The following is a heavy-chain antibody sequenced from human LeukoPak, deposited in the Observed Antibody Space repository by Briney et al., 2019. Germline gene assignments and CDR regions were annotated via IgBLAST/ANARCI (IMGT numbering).Heavy chain of an antibody. Sequence: GGSLRLSCAASGFTFSSYSMNWVRQAPGKGLEWVSSISSYISYADSVKGRFIISRDNAKNSLYLQMNSLRAEDTAVYYCARARPIDYWGQGILVTVSS. J-gene: IGHJ4*02. CDR1: GFTFSSYS. D-gene: IGHD3-22*01. CDR2: ISSYI. V-gene: IGHV3-21*01. CDR3: ARARPIDY.